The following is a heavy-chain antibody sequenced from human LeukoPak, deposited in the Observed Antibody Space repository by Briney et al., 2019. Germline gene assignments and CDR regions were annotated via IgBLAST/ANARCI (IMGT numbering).Heavy chain of an antibody. J-gene: IGHJ6*02. Sequence: GESLKISCKGSGYSFTSYWIGWVRQMPGKGLEWMGIIYPGDSDTRYSPSFQGQVTISADKSISTAYLQWSSLKASDTAMYYCARSGQQLVSYYGMDVWGQGTTVTLSS. CDR1: GYSFTSYW. D-gene: IGHD6-6*01. V-gene: IGHV5-51*01. CDR2: IYPGDSDT. CDR3: ARSGQQLVSYYGMDV.